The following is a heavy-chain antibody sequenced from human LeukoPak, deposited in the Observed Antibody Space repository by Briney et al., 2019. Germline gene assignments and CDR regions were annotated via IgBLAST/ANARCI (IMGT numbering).Heavy chain of an antibody. J-gene: IGHJ4*02. V-gene: IGHV3-30-3*01. CDR1: AFTFSYYA. Sequence: GGSLRLSCAASAFTFSYYAMHWVRQAPGKGLEWVAVISYDGSNEYYADSVKGRFTISRDNSKNTVYLQMNSLRAEDTAVYYCARSRGDIVVVPAATFDYWGQGTLVTVSS. D-gene: IGHD2-2*01. CDR2: ISYDGSNE. CDR3: ARSRGDIVVVPAATFDY.